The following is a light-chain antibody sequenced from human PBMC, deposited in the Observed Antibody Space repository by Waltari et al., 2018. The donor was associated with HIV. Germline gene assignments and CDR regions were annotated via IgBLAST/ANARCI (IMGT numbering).Light chain of an antibody. CDR2: AAS. J-gene: IGKJ2*01. CDR3: QQYGTSPYT. Sequence: ENVLTQSPGTLSLSPGARATLSCRASRSASSNYLTWYQQRPGQAPRLLIYAASTRATAIPDRFSGSGSGTDFTLTISRLEPEDFAVYYCQQYGTSPYTFGQGTKVEI. CDR1: RSASSNY. V-gene: IGKV3-20*01.